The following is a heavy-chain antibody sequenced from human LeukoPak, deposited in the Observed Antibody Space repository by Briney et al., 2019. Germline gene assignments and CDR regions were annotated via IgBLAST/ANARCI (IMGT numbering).Heavy chain of an antibody. V-gene: IGHV4-59*08. J-gene: IGHJ6*02. CDR2: IYYSGST. CDR3: ARTGSSGWNYYYYYGMDV. D-gene: IGHD6-19*01. CDR1: GGSISSYY. Sequence: SETLSLTCTVPGGSISSYYWSWIRQPPGKGLEWIGYIYYSGSTNYNPSPKSRVTISVDTSKNQFSLKLSSVTAADTAVYYCARTGSSGWNYYYYYGMDVWGQGTTVTVSS.